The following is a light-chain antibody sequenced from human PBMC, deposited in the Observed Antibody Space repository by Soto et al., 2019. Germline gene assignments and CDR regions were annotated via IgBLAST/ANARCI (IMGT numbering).Light chain of an antibody. J-gene: IGKJ1*01. Sequence: DIQMTQSPSSLSASVGDRFTITCLSSQGISTYLNCYQQKPGKAPKLLIYAASSLQSGVPSRFSGSGSGTEFTLTISSLQPDDFATYYCQHYNSYSEAFGQGTKV. V-gene: IGKV1-16*01. CDR2: AAS. CDR1: QGISTY. CDR3: QHYNSYSEA.